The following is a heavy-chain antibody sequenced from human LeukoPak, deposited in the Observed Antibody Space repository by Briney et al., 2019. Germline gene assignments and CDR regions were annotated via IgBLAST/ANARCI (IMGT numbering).Heavy chain of an antibody. V-gene: IGHV4-34*01. J-gene: IGHJ4*02. D-gene: IGHD3-22*01. CDR3: ARTYYYDSSGYYYSDY. CDR2: INHSGST. Sequence: KPSETLSLTCAVYGGSFSGYYWSWIRQPPGKGLEWNGEINHSGSTNYNPSLKSRVTISVDTSKNQFSLKLSSVTAADTAVYYCARTYYYDSSGYYYSDYWGQGTLVTVSS. CDR1: GGSFSGYY.